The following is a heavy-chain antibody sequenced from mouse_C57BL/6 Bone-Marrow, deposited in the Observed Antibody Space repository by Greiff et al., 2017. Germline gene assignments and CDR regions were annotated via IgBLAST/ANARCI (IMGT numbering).Heavy chain of an antibody. CDR3: TRIDYYAMDY. CDR2: IWSGGST. CDR1: GFSLTSYG. V-gene: IGHV2-2*01. J-gene: IGHJ4*01. Sequence: VKLMESGPGLVQPSQSLSITCTVSGFSLTSYGVHWVRQSPGKGLEWLGVIWSGGSTDYNAAFISRLSISKDNTKSQVFFKMNSLQADDTAIYYCTRIDYYAMDYWGQGTSVTVSS.